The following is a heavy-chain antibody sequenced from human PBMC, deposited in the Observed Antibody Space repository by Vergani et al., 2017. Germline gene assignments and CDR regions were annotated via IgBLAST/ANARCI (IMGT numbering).Heavy chain of an antibody. V-gene: IGHV3-30*03. Sequence: QVQVVGSGGGVVQPGRSLRLSCAASGFTFSSYGIHGVRQAPGKGLEWVAVISSDGSKKYYGDSVKGRFTISRDNSKNTLFLQMNSLRAEDTAVYYCARYTFGALDSWGQGTLVTVSS. J-gene: IGHJ4*02. CDR1: GFTFSSYG. D-gene: IGHD3-10*01. CDR3: ARYTFGALDS. CDR2: ISSDGSKK.